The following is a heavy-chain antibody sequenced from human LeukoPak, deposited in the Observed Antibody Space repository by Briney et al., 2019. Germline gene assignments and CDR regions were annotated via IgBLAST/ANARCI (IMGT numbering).Heavy chain of an antibody. J-gene: IGHJ4*02. CDR3: ATTKKPGYYGY. CDR1: GFTFSSYE. D-gene: IGHD3-3*01. Sequence: GGSLRLSCAASGFTFSSYEMNWVRQAPGKRLEWVSHISSSGSTIYYADSVKGRFTISRDNAKNSLYLQMNSLRAEDTAVYYCATTKKPGYYGYWGQGTLVTVSS. V-gene: IGHV3-48*03. CDR2: ISSSGSTI.